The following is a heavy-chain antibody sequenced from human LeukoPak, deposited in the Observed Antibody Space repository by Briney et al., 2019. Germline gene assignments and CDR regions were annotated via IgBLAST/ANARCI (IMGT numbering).Heavy chain of an antibody. CDR1: GGTFSSYA. D-gene: IGHD2-15*01. CDR3: GGGSSSYYYYYYGMDV. CDR2: IIPILGIA. Sequence: GASVKVSCKASGGTFSSYAISWVRQAPGQGLEWMGRIIPILGIANYAQKFQGRVTITADKSTSTAYMELSSLRSEDTAVYYCGGGSSSYYYYYYGMDVWGQGTTVTVSS. V-gene: IGHV1-69*04. J-gene: IGHJ6*02.